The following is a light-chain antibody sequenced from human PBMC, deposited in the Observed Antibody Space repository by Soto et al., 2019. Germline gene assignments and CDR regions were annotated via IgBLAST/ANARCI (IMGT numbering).Light chain of an antibody. CDR1: QSVNSN. CDR3: QQYNSWWT. Sequence: EIVMTQSPATLSVSPGERATLSCRASQSVNSNLAWYRQKPGQAPRLLISGASTRATGIPARFSGSGSETEFTLTISSLQSEDFAVYYCQQYNSWWTFGQGTKVEMK. CDR2: GAS. V-gene: IGKV3-15*01. J-gene: IGKJ1*01.